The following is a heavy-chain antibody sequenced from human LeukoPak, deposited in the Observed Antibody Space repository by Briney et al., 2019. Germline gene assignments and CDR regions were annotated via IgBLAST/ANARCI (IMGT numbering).Heavy chain of an antibody. V-gene: IGHV3-23*01. D-gene: IGHD1-26*01. CDR3: AKTFYSGSYLGFDY. Sequence: GGSLRLSCAASGFTFSSYDMSWVRQAPGKGLVWVSSISGGGSTYYADSVKGRFTISRDNSKTTLYLQMNSLRAEDTAVYYCAKTFYSGSYLGFDYWGQGTLVTVSS. CDR2: ISGGGST. J-gene: IGHJ4*02. CDR1: GFTFSSYD.